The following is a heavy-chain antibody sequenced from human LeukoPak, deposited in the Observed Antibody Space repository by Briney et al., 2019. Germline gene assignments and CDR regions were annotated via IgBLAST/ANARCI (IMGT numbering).Heavy chain of an antibody. CDR2: INHSGST. CDR1: GGSISSGSYY. V-gene: IGHV4-39*07. D-gene: IGHD3-10*01. Sequence: SETLSLTCTVSGGSISSGSYYWSWIRQPPGKGLEWIGEINHSGSTNYNPSLKSRVTISVDTSKNQFSLKLSSVTAADTAVYYCARQLWFGPYYMDVWGKGTTVTISS. CDR3: ARQLWFGPYYMDV. J-gene: IGHJ6*03.